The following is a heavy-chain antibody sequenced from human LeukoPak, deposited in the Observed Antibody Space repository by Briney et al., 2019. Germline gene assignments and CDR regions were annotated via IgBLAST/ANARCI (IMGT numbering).Heavy chain of an antibody. CDR3: ARGAPGSYCSGGSCPYFDY. CDR2: MNPNSGNT. J-gene: IGHJ4*02. D-gene: IGHD2-15*01. Sequence: APVKVSSKASAYTFTPYDINWARQATGQGLEGMGWMNPNSGNTGYAQEFQGRITMTRNTSISTAYMELSSLRSEDTAVYYCARGAPGSYCSGGSCPYFDYWGQGTLISVSS. CDR1: AYTFTPYD. V-gene: IGHV1-8*01.